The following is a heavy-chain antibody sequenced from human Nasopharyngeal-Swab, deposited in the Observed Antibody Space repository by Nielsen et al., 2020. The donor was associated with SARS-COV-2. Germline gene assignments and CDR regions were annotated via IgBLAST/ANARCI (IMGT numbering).Heavy chain of an antibody. CDR2: IKSKTDGGTT. D-gene: IGHD4-11*01. J-gene: IGHJ4*02. Sequence: GGSLRLSSAASGFTFSNAWMSWVRQAPGKGLEWVGRIKSKTDGGTTDYAAPVKGRFTISRDDSKNTLYLQMNSLKTEDTAVYYCTTGPYSNYAGFDYWGQGTLVTVSS. V-gene: IGHV3-15*01. CDR3: TTGPYSNYAGFDY. CDR1: GFTFSNAW.